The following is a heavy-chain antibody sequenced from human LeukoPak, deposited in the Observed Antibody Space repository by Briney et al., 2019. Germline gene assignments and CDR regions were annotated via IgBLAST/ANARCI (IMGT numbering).Heavy chain of an antibody. CDR2: INPSDGST. J-gene: IGHJ4*02. Sequence: ASVKVSCKASGYTFTSYYMHWVRQAPGQGLEWMGIINPSDGSTSYAQKFQGRVTMTRDTFTSTVYMELSSLRSEDTAVYYCARGDIVVVPAAKGGHDYWGQGTLVTVSS. CDR1: GYTFTSYY. D-gene: IGHD2-2*01. V-gene: IGHV1-46*01. CDR3: ARGDIVVVPAAKGGHDY.